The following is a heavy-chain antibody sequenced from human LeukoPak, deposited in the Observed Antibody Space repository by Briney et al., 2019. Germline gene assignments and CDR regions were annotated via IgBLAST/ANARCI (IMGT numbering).Heavy chain of an antibody. CDR1: GFTLSSYW. V-gene: IGHV3-7*03. CDR2: IKQDGSEI. D-gene: IGHD2-15*01. J-gene: IGHJ4*02. Sequence: GGTLRLSCAASGFTLSSYWMIWVRQAPGKGLEWVANIKQDGSEISYVDSVKGRFTISRDNAKNSLYLQMNSLRAEDTAVYYCVRGNPFGGYWGQGTLVTVSS. CDR3: VRGNPFGGY.